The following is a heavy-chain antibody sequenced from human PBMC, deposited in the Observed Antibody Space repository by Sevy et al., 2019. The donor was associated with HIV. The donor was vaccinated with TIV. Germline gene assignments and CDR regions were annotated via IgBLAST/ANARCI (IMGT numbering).Heavy chain of an antibody. V-gene: IGHV1-18*04. CDR1: GYTFTSYG. Sequence: ASVKVSCKASGYTFTSYGISWVRQAPGQGLEWTGWISAYNGNTNYAQKLQGRVTMTTDTSTSTAYMELRSLRSDDTAVYYCARDGYDFWSGYYSGDLDYWGQGTLVTVSS. J-gene: IGHJ4*02. CDR2: ISAYNGNT. D-gene: IGHD3-3*01. CDR3: ARDGYDFWSGYYSGDLDY.